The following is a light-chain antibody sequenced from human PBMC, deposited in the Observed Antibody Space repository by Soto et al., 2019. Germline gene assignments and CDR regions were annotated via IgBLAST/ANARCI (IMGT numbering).Light chain of an antibody. CDR2: DAS. CDR3: QHYGSPLFT. Sequence: DIQMTQSPSSLSASVGDRVTITCQASQDISNYLNWYQQKPGKAPKLLIYDASNLETGVPSRFSGSGSGTDFTFTISSLQPEDIATYYCQHYGSPLFTFGQGTKLELK. CDR1: QDISNY. V-gene: IGKV1-33*01. J-gene: IGKJ2*01.